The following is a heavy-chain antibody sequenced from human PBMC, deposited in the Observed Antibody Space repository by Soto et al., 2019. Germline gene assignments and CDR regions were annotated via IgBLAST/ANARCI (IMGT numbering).Heavy chain of an antibody. V-gene: IGHV4-61*01. CDR2: IYSSGST. Sequence: VQLQESGPGLVKPSETLSLTCTVSGDSVSSDSYYWTWIRQPPGKGLEWIGYIYSSGSTNYNPSLTRRVTRSLDTSSNQFYLELTSVPAADTAIYYCARDIRGYSRAFDYWGQGTLVTVSA. CDR3: ARDIRGYSRAFDY. D-gene: IGHD5-18*01. J-gene: IGHJ4*02. CDR1: GDSVSSDSYY.